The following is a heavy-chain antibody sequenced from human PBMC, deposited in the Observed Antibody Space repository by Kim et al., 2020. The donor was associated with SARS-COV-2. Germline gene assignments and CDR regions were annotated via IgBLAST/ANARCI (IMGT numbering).Heavy chain of an antibody. Sequence: GGSLRLSCAASGFDFGTHSMNWLRQAPGKGLEWVSSIGGASNYIYYADSVKGRFTISRDNAKNSLYLQMNSLRAEDTAVYYCARGGYCSSTSCYFYYY. V-gene: IGHV3-21*01. CDR3: ARGGYCSSTSCYFYYY. CDR1: GFDFGTHS. D-gene: IGHD2-2*01. J-gene: IGHJ6*01. CDR2: IGGASNYI.